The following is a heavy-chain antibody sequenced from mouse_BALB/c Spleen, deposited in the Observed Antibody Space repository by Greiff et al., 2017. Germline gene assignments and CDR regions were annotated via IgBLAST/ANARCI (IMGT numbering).Heavy chain of an antibody. CDR2: INPSNGRT. J-gene: IGHJ2*01. CDR1: GYTFTSYW. Sequence: VQLQQPGAELVKPGASVKLSCKASGYTFTSYWMHWVKQRPGQGLEWIGEINPSNGRTNYNEKFKSKATLTVDKSSSTAYMQLSSLTSEDSAVYYCALITTAVYFDYWGQGTTLTVSS. CDR3: ALITTAVYFDY. D-gene: IGHD1-2*01. V-gene: IGHV1S81*02.